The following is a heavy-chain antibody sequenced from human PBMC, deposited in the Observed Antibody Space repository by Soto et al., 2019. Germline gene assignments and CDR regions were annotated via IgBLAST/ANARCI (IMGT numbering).Heavy chain of an antibody. D-gene: IGHD3-22*01. CDR2: IIPIFGTA. V-gene: IGHV1-69*13. CDR1: GGTFSSYA. Sequence: SVKVSCKASGGTFSSYAISWVRQAPGQGLEWMGGIIPIFGTANYAQKFQGRVTITADESTSTAYMELSSLRSEDTAVYYCVRTRMYYDSSGYPGYFDYWGQGTLVTVSS. J-gene: IGHJ4*02. CDR3: VRTRMYYDSSGYPGYFDY.